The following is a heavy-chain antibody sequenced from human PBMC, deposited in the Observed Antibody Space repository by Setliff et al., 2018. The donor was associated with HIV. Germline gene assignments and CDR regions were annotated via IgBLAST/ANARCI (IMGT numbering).Heavy chain of an antibody. CDR1: KIIFSSLT. D-gene: IGHD3-16*01. CDR2: ISGSGGST. J-gene: IGHJ4*02. V-gene: IGHV3-23*01. CDR3: AKDYYDFVWGSSLAY. Sequence: GGSLRLSCAASKIIFSSLTMSWVRQAPGKGLEWVSAISGSGGSTYYADSVKGRFTISRDNSKNTLYLQMNSLRAEDTAVYYCAKDYYDFVWGSSLAYWGQGTLVTVSS.